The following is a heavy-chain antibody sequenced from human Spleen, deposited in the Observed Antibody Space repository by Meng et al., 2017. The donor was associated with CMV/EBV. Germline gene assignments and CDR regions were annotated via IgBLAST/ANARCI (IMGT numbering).Heavy chain of an antibody. Sequence: QVQLVQSGVELKKPGSSVKVSCKASGDTYSSYAISWVRQAPGQGLEWMGGIIPVYGTANYAAKFQGRVTITAVESTGTVYMELTTLGSEDTAVYYCATHPRRLLIPPPFDYWGQGTLVTVSS. CDR1: GDTYSSYA. CDR3: ATHPRRLLIPPPFDY. D-gene: IGHD2/OR15-2a*01. V-gene: IGHV1-69*12. CDR2: IIPVYGTA. J-gene: IGHJ4*02.